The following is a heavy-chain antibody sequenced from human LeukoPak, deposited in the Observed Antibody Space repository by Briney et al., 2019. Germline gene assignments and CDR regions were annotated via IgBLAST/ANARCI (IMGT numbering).Heavy chain of an antibody. CDR2: INHSGSI. CDR1: GGSFSGYY. Sequence: SETLSLTCAVYGGSFSGYYWSWIRQTPGKGLEWIGEINHSGSINYNPSLKSQVTISVDTSKNQFSLKLSSVTAADTAVYYCASSYYDILTGYPYFDYWGQGTLVTVSS. V-gene: IGHV4-34*01. CDR3: ASSYYDILTGYPYFDY. J-gene: IGHJ4*02. D-gene: IGHD3-9*01.